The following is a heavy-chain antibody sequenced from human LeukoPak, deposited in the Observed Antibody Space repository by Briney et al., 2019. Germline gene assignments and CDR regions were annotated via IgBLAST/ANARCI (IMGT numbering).Heavy chain of an antibody. CDR1: GFTFSSYG. CDR2: IYSGTI. V-gene: IGHV3-53*01. D-gene: IGHD1-26*01. J-gene: IGHJ4*02. CDR3: ARRGYSGSYPFDY. Sequence: GGTLRLSCAASGFTFSSYGMSWVRQAPGKGLEWVSFIYSGTIHYSDSVKGRFTISRDNSKNTLYLQMNSLRAEDTAVYYCARRGYSGSYPFDYWGQGTLVTVSS.